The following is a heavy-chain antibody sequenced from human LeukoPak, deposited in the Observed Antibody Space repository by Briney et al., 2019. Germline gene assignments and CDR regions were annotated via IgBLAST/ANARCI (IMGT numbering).Heavy chain of an antibody. Sequence: GGSLRLSCAASGFSFSSYGMHWVRQAPGKGLEWVAFIRYDGSNKYYADSVKGRFTISRDNSKNTLYLQMNSLRAEDTAVYYCAKDSYYDYVWGSYRSYPYYFDYWGQGTLVTVSS. CDR1: GFSFSSYG. CDR2: IRYDGSNK. D-gene: IGHD3-16*02. V-gene: IGHV3-30*02. J-gene: IGHJ4*02. CDR3: AKDSYYDYVWGSYRSYPYYFDY.